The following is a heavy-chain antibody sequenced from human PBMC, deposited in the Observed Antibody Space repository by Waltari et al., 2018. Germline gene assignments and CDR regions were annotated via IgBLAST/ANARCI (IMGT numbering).Heavy chain of an antibody. J-gene: IGHJ2*01. CDR3: SHSIRAAADPYWYFDL. D-gene: IGHD6-13*01. CDR1: GFALSTRGVG. V-gene: IGHV2-5*01. CDR2: IDCNDDK. Sequence: QITLKESGPTLVKPTQTLTLTCTFSGFALSTRGVGVGWIRPPPGKALEWLALIDCNDDKRYSPCLKSRLTSTTDTSKNQVVLTMTNMDPVDTATYYCSHSIRAAADPYWYFDLWGRGTLVTVSS.